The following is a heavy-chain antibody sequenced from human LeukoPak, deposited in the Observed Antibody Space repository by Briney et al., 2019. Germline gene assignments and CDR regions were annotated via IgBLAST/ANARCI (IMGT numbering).Heavy chain of an antibody. D-gene: IGHD2-2*01. Sequence: GGPVRLSCTACGYLYNLCDMRWLRQSREKALECVSYISGSGGSTYYADSVKGRFTISRDNSKNTLYLQMNSLRAEDTAVYYCAKDRGPYCSSTSCYPDAFDIWGQGTMVTVSS. CDR3: AKDRGPYCSSTSCYPDAFDI. V-gene: IGHV3-23*01. CDR2: ISGSGGST. CDR1: GYLYNLCD. J-gene: IGHJ3*02.